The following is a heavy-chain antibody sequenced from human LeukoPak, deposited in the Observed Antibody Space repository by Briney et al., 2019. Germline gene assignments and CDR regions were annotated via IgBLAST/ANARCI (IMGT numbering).Heavy chain of an antibody. J-gene: IGHJ4*02. D-gene: IGHD3-10*01. CDR3: AKPPPTVRGVTPFDY. CDR1: GFTFSSYS. Sequence: GGSLRLSCAASGFTFSSYSMNWVRQAPGKGLEWVSYISSSSSTIYYADSVKGRFTISRDNSKNTLYLQMNSLRAEDTAVYYCAKPPPTVRGVTPFDYWGQGTLVTVSS. CDR2: ISSSSSTI. V-gene: IGHV3-48*01.